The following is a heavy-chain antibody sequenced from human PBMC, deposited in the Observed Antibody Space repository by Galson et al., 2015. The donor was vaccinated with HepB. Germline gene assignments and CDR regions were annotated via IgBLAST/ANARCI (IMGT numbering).Heavy chain of an antibody. CDR2: ISKSATVT. CDR1: GFTFSSLA. Sequence: SLRLSCAASGFTFSSLAMSWVRKPPGKGLEWVSSISKSATVTYYVDSVKGRFTISRDDSKSTLYLQMNGRRAEDTAIYYCATGFKLAGAAWGQGTLFTVSS. V-gene: IGHV3-23*01. J-gene: IGHJ5*02. D-gene: IGHD6-19*01. CDR3: ATGFKLAGAA.